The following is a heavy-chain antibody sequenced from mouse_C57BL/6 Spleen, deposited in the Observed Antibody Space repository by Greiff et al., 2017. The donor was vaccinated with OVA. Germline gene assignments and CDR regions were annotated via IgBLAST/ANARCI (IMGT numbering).Heavy chain of an antibody. V-gene: IGHV1-72*01. CDR2: IDPNSGGT. J-gene: IGHJ1*03. D-gene: IGHD1-1*01. CDR3: ARSHPVVPSYWYFDV. Sequence: QVQLQQSGAELVKPGASVKLSCKASGYTFTSYWMHWVKQRPGRGLEWIGRIDPNSGGTKYNEKFKSKAILTVDKPSSSAYMQLSSLTSEDSAVYYCARSHPVVPSYWYFDVWGTGTTVTVSS. CDR1: GYTFTSYW.